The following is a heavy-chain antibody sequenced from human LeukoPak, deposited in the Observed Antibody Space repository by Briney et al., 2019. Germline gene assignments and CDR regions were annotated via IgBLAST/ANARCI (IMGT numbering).Heavy chain of an antibody. J-gene: IGHJ6*02. D-gene: IGHD5-18*01. CDR2: ISGDGGST. V-gene: IGHV3-43*02. CDR3: AKDITRGYSYGMNYYGMDV. CDR1: GFTFDDYA. Sequence: GGSLRLSCAASGFTFDDYAMHWVRQAPGKGLEWVSLISGDGGSTYYAGSVKGRFTISRDNSKNSLYLQMNSLRTEDTALYYCAKDITRGYSYGMNYYGMDVWGQGTTVTVSS.